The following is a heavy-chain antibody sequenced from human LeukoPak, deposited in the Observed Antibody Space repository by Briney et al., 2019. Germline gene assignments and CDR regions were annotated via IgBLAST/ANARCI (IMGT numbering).Heavy chain of an antibody. D-gene: IGHD1-26*01. CDR3: ARVSGSYQYYYYYYGMDV. CDR1: GGSISDNY. V-gene: IGHV4-4*07. Sequence: PSETLSLTCTVSGGSISDNYWSWIRQPAGKGPEWIGRIYTSGSTNYNPSLKSRVIMSVDTSKNQFSLKVSSVTAADTAVYYCARVSGSYQYYYYYYGMDVWGQGTTVTVSS. J-gene: IGHJ6*02. CDR2: IYTSGST.